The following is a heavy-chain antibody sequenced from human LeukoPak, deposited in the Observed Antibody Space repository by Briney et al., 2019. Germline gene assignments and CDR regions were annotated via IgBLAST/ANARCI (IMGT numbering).Heavy chain of an antibody. Sequence: GGSLRLSCSASGFTFSSYAMHWVRQAPGKGLEYASAISSNGGSTYYADSVKGRFTISRDNSKNTLYLQMSSLRAEDTAVYYCVVLGVYWGQGTLVTVSS. CDR3: VVLGVY. CDR1: GFTFSSYA. CDR2: ISSNGGST. J-gene: IGHJ4*02. D-gene: IGHD3-16*01. V-gene: IGHV3-64D*09.